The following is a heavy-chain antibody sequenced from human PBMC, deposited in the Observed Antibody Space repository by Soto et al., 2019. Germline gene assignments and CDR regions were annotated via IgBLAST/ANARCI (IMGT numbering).Heavy chain of an antibody. CDR1: GFTFSSYA. CDR3: ASVGSWEQLVGHFDY. CDR2: ISYDGSNK. V-gene: IGHV3-30-3*01. Sequence: ESGGGVVQPGRSLRLSCAASGFTFSSYAMHWVRHAPGKGLEWVAVISYDGSNKYYADSVKGRFTISRDNSKNTLYLQMNSLRAEDTAVYYCASVGSWEQLVGHFDYWGQGTLVTVSS. D-gene: IGHD6-13*01. J-gene: IGHJ4*02.